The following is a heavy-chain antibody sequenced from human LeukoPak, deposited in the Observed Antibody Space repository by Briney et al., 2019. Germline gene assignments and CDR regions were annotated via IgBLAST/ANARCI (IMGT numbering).Heavy chain of an antibody. D-gene: IGHD3-3*01. CDR2: IKQDGSEK. V-gene: IGHV3-7*03. J-gene: IGHJ4*02. CDR3: ARDLITIFGVVDY. Sequence: AGGSLRLSCAASGFTFSSYWMSWVRQAPGKGLEWVANIKQDGSEKYYVDSVKGRFTISRDNAKNSLYLQMNSLRAEDTALYYCARDLITIFGVVDYWGQGTLVTVSS. CDR1: GFTFSSYW.